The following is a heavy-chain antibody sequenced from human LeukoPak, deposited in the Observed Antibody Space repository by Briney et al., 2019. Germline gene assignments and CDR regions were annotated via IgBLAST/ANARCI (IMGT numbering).Heavy chain of an antibody. V-gene: IGHV4-38-2*02. J-gene: IGHJ6*03. CDR3: AKDGGEYYDILTGYYPRLYYMDV. Sequence: PSETLSLTCTVSGYSISSGYYWGWIRQPPGKGLEWIGSIYHSGSTYYNPSLKSRVTISVDTSKNQFSLKLSSVTAADTAVYYCAKDGGEYYDILTGYYPRLYYMDVWGKGTTVTISS. D-gene: IGHD3-9*01. CDR2: IYHSGST. CDR1: GYSISSGYY.